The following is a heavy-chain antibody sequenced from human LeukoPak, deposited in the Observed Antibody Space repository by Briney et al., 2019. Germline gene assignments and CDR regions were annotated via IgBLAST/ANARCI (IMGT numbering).Heavy chain of an antibody. Sequence: GGSLRLSCVASGFTFSSNGMHWVRQAPGKGLEWVSAISGSGGSTYYADSVKGRFTISRDNSKNTLYLQMNSLRAEDTAVYYCAKGLWSIVWGQGTLVTVSS. CDR3: AKGLWSIV. J-gene: IGHJ4*02. D-gene: IGHD5-18*01. CDR2: ISGSGGST. CDR1: GFTFSSNG. V-gene: IGHV3-23*01.